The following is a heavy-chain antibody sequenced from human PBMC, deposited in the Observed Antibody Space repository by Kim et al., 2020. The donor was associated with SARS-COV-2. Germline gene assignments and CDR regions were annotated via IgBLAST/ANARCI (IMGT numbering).Heavy chain of an antibody. Sequence: FTISRDNSKNTLYLQMNSLRAEDTAVYYCAKEANYVWGSYRYTAAEYFDYWGQGTLVTVSS. D-gene: IGHD3-16*02. J-gene: IGHJ4*02. CDR3: AKEANYVWGSYRYTAAEYFDY. V-gene: IGHV3-23*01.